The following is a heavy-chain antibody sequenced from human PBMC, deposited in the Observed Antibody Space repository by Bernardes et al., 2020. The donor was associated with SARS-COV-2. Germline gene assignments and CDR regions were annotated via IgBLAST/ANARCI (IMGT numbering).Heavy chain of an antibody. V-gene: IGHV3-48*01. CDR3: ARDHLYYDTLTGWIDQYYFDS. CDR2: ISSSDSTK. CDR1: GFTFSNSN. J-gene: IGHJ4*02. Sequence: VGALFLSCVASGFTFSNSNMNWVRQAPGTGLEWVSKISSSDSTKNYADSVKGRFTISRDNAKNTLYLQMSSLRADDTAVYYCARDHLYYDTLTGWIDQYYFDSWGQGTLVIVS. D-gene: IGHD3-9*01.